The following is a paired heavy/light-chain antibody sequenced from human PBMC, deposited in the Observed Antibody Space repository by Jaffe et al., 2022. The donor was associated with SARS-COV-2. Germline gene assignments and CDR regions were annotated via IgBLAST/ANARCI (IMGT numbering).Light chain of an antibody. CDR3: LQYNNYPPT. J-gene: IGKJ3*01. CDR1: HDVGDD. Sequence: DIQMTQSPSSLSASVGDRVTITCRASHDVGDDLGWFQQKAGEAPKRLIFAASRLQSEAPLRFSGSGSGTEFTLTISSLQPEDFSTYYCLQYNNYPPTFGPGTRVDLK. V-gene: IGKV1-17*01. CDR2: AAS.
Heavy chain of an antibody. D-gene: IGHD2-8*01. CDR3: ARGGPHGKWAYYFDY. J-gene: IGHJ4*02. CDR1: GDPITSHY. CDR2: IYYNGDT. V-gene: IGHV4-59*11. Sequence: QVHLQESGPGLVKPSGTLSLTCTVYGDPITSHYWNWIRQSPGKGLEWIGYIYYNGDTSYNPSLRNRVAISVHTSRNQFSLNLASVTAADTAVYYCARGGPHGKWAYYFDYWGQGALVTVSS.